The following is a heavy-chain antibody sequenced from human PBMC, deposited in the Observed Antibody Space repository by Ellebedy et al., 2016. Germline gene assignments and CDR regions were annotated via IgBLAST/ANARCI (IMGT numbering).Heavy chain of an antibody. CDR2: MSHSGST. CDR1: DGSISSGGYY. CDR3: ARGRAGLLWFDK. V-gene: IGHV4-31*03. J-gene: IGHJ4*02. D-gene: IGHD3-10*01. Sequence: LRLSXTVSDGSISSGGYYWTWIRQHPGKGLEWIGYMSHSGSTYHNPSLKSRVSISLDTSKNQFSLKLTSVTAADTAVYYCARGRAGLLWFDKWGQGTLVTVSS.